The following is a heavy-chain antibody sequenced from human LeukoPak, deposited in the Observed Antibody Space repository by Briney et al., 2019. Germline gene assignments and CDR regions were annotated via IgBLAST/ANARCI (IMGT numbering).Heavy chain of an antibody. J-gene: IGHJ6*03. CDR2: SYYSGST. Sequence: SETLSLTCTVSGGSISSYYWSWIRQPPGKGLEWIGYSYYSGSTNYNPSLKSRVTISVDTSKNQFSLKLSSVTAADTAVYYCARSGYGSGSYYKAHYYYYYMDVWGKGTTVTISS. V-gene: IGHV4-59*01. CDR3: ARSGYGSGSYYKAHYYYYYMDV. CDR1: GGSISSYY. D-gene: IGHD3-10*01.